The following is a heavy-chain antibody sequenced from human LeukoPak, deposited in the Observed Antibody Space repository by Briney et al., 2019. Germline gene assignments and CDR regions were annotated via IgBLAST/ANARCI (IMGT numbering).Heavy chain of an antibody. CDR2: ISSSSSYI. Sequence: PGGSLRLPCAASGFTFSSYSMNWVRQAPGKGLEWVSSISSSSSYIYYADSVKGRFTISRDNAKNSLYLQMNSLRAEETAVYYCARDGFFEGVVTYFDYWGQGTLVTVSS. V-gene: IGHV3-21*01. J-gene: IGHJ4*02. D-gene: IGHD3-3*01. CDR1: GFTFSSYS. CDR3: ARDGFFEGVVTYFDY.